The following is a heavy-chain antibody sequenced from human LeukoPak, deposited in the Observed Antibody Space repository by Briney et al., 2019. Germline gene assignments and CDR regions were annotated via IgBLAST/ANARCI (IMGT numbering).Heavy chain of an antibody. D-gene: IGHD3-3*01. CDR1: GYTFTSYY. CDR2: INPSRGST. J-gene: IGHJ6*03. CDR3: ASNRGTIFGVVTSRDYYYYYMDV. Sequence: GASVKVSCKASGYTFTSYYMHWVRQAPGQGLEWMGIINPSRGSTSYAQKFQGRVTMTRDTSTSTVYMELSSLRSEDTAVYYCASNRGTIFGVVTSRDYYYYYMDVWGKGTTVTVSS. V-gene: IGHV1-46*01.